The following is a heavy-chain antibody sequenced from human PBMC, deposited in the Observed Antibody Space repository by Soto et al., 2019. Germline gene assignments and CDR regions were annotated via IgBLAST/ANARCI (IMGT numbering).Heavy chain of an antibody. Sequence: QVQLVQSGAEVKKPGASVKVSCKASGYTFTSYYMHWVRQAPGQGLEWMGIINPSGGSTSYAQKSQGRETMTRDTDESRVYMELSRLRAEDTAVYYCARDLYCSGGRCYDPTDEQFDLWGRGTLVAVSS. V-gene: IGHV1-46*03. CDR2: INPSGGST. CDR3: ARDLYCSGGRCYDPTDEQFDL. CDR1: GYTFTSYY. D-gene: IGHD2-15*01. J-gene: IGHJ4*02.